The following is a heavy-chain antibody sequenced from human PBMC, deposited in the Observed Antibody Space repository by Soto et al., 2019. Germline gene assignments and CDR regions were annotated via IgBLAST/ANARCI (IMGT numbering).Heavy chain of an antibody. Sequence: QVQLVQSEAEVRKPGSSMKVSCKASGGTFNSHAVHWVRQAPGQGLEWMGGIIPVFGAPYYSPRFQGRLTITADESTRTAHWDLIGLRSEDTALYYCARSATLYYGAGLDYWGQGTMVTVSS. CDR2: IIPVFGAP. CDR1: GGTFNSHA. D-gene: IGHD3-10*01. J-gene: IGHJ4*02. CDR3: ARSATLYYGAGLDY. V-gene: IGHV1-69*01.